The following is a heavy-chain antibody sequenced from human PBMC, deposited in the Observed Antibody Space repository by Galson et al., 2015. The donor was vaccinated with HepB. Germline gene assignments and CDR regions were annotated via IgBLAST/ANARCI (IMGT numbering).Heavy chain of an antibody. CDR3: ASGYYYDSSGYFLVVARESYYFDY. Sequence: ETLSLTCTVSGGSISSSSYYWGWIRQPPGKGLEWIGSIYYSGSTYYNPSLKSRVTISVDTSKNQFSLKLSSVTAADTAVYYCASGYYYDSSGYFLVVARESYYFDYWGQGTLVTVSS. V-gene: IGHV4-39*01. CDR2: IYYSGST. CDR1: GGSISSSSYY. D-gene: IGHD3-22*01. J-gene: IGHJ4*02.